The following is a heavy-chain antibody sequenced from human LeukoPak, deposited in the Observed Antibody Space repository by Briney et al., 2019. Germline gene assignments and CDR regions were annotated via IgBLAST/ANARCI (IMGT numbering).Heavy chain of an antibody. CDR1: GGTFSSYA. V-gene: IGHV1-69*13. Sequence: SVKVSCKASGGTFSSYAISWVRQAPGQGLEWMGGIIPIFGTANYAQKFQGRVTITADESTSTAYMELSSLRSEDTAVYYCASPIAVAGTTGTGYWGQGTLVTVSS. CDR2: IIPIFGTA. CDR3: ASPIAVAGTTGTGY. D-gene: IGHD6-19*01. J-gene: IGHJ4*02.